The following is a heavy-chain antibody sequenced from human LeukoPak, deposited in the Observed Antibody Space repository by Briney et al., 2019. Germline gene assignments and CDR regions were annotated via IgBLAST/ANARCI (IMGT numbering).Heavy chain of an antibody. D-gene: IGHD6-6*01. Sequence: GGSLRLSCAASGFTLNSYAMDWVRQAPGKGLEFVSGLSSDGVSTYYANSVRGRFTISRDDFKNTLYLQMGSLTTEDLGVYYCARVRGSSWSFYYMVVWGKGTTVTVSS. J-gene: IGHJ6*03. CDR3: ARVRGSSWSFYYMVV. CDR2: LSSDGVST. V-gene: IGHV3-64*01. CDR1: GFTLNSYA.